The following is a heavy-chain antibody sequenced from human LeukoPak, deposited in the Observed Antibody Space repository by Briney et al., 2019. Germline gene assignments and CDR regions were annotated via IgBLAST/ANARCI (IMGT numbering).Heavy chain of an antibody. CDR1: AFSLNTYN. J-gene: IGHJ4*02. Sequence: GGSLRLSCAASAFSLNTYNMNWVRQAPGKGLEWVSSISYTGTYIYYADSVKGRFTISRDNAQNSLYLQMNSLRAEDTAIYYCVRDRGTYRPIDYWGQGTLVTVSS. D-gene: IGHD1-26*01. V-gene: IGHV3-21*04. CDR2: ISYTGTYI. CDR3: VRDRGTYRPIDY.